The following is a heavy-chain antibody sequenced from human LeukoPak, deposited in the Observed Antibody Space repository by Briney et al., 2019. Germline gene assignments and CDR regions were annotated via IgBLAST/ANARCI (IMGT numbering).Heavy chain of an antibody. CDR2: IYPGDSDT. V-gene: IGHV5-51*01. Sequence: GESLKISCRASGYIFTSYWIGWVRQMPGKGLEWMGIIYPGDSDTRYSPSFQGQVTISADKSISTAYLQWSSLKASDTAMYYCARRVAAAEDWFDPWGQGTLVTVSS. CDR1: GYIFTSYW. D-gene: IGHD6-13*01. J-gene: IGHJ5*02. CDR3: ARRVAAAEDWFDP.